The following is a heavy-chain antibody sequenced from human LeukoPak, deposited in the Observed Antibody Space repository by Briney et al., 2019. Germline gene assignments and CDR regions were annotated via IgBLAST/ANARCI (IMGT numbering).Heavy chain of an antibody. CDR1: GFTFSNYG. D-gene: IGHD3-3*01. CDR3: AKAAGPNYDFWSGLDY. Sequence: GGSLRLSCAASGFTFSNYGMHWVRQAPGKGLEWVAFIRYDGTNKYSADSVKGRFTISRDNSKNTLYLQMNSLRAEDTAVYYCAKAAGPNYDFWSGLDYWGQGTLVTVSS. J-gene: IGHJ4*02. V-gene: IGHV3-30*02. CDR2: IRYDGTNK.